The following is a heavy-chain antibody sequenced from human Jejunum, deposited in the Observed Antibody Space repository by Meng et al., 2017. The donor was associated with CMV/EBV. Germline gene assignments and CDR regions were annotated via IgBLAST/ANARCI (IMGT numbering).Heavy chain of an antibody. D-gene: IGHD4-23*01. CDR1: GYTFTNYY. CDR2: MNPSGGST. J-gene: IGHJ4*02. V-gene: IGHV1-46*01. Sequence: QGQLVQSGAEVKKPGASVKVYCNSSGYTFTNYYMHWVRQAPGQGLGLMGVMNPSGGSTNYAHKFQGRRTMTRDTSTTTVYMELRSLRSEAKAADFCARGNGGNGSDYWGQGTLVTVSS. CDR3: ARGNGGNGSDY.